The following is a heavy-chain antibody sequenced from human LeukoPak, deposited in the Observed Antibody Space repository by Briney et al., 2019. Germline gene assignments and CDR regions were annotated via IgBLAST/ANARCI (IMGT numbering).Heavy chain of an antibody. CDR2: MNPNSGNT. J-gene: IGHJ6*02. V-gene: IGHV1-8*02. D-gene: IGHD2-15*01. Sequence: GASVKVSCKASGYTFTSYGISWVRQAPGQGLEWMGWMNPNSGNTGYAQKFQGRVTMTRNTSISTAYMELSSLRSEDTAVYYCARYCSGGSCYFNYYYGMDVWGQGTTVTVSS. CDR3: ARYCSGGSCYFNYYYGMDV. CDR1: GYTFTSYG.